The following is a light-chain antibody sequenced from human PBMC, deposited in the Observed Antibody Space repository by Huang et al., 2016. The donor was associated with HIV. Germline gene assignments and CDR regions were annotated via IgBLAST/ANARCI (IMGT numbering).Light chain of an antibody. V-gene: IGKV3-15*01. Sequence: EIVMTQSPATLSVSPGERATLSCRASQSVGTNRGWYQQKPGQAPRLLIYGASNRATGIPARFSGRGSGTEFTLTISSLQSEDFAVYYCEQYNNWPPEITFGGGTKVEIK. CDR2: GAS. J-gene: IGKJ4*01. CDR3: EQYNNWPPEIT. CDR1: QSVGTN.